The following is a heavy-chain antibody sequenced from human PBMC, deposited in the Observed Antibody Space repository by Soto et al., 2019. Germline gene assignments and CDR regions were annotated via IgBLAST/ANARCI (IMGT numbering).Heavy chain of an antibody. CDR1: GGSISSGDYY. V-gene: IGHV4-30-4*01. Sequence: PSETLSLTCTVSGGSISSGDYYWSWIRQPPGKGLEWIGYIYYSGSTYYNPSLKSRVTISVDTSKNQFSLKLSSVTAADTAVYYCARGVYYDFWGGPDYYGMDVGGQGTTVTVPS. CDR3: ARGVYYDFWGGPDYYGMDV. CDR2: IYYSGST. J-gene: IGHJ6*02. D-gene: IGHD3-3*01.